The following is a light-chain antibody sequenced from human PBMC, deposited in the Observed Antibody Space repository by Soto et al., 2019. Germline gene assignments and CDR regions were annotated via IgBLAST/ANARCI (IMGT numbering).Light chain of an antibody. Sequence: DIVLTQSPATLSLSPGERAPLSCRTSQSVSSYLALFQQKPGQAPRLLIYDTSKRAPGDPARFSGSGYGTDFTLTTSSLAPEYSAVYYCQQRRDCPRLTFGGGTKVEI. CDR2: DTS. J-gene: IGKJ4*02. CDR1: QSVSSY. CDR3: QQRRDCPRLT. V-gene: IGKV3-11*01.